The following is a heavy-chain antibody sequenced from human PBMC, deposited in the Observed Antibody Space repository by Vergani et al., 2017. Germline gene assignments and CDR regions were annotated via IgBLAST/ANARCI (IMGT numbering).Heavy chain of an antibody. CDR2: IYYSGST. Sequence: QLQLQESGPGLVKPSETLSLTCTVSGGSISSSSYYWGWIRQPPGKGLEWIGSIYYSGSTYYNPSLKSRVTISVDRSKNQFSLKLSSVTAADTAVYYCARWGDSSSSFDYWGQGTLVTVSS. J-gene: IGHJ4*02. CDR1: GGSISSSSYY. V-gene: IGHV4-39*07. CDR3: ARWGDSSSSFDY. D-gene: IGHD6-13*01.